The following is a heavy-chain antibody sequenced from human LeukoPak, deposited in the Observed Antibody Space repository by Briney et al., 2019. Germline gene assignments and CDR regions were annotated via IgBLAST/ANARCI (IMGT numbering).Heavy chain of an antibody. CDR3: ASAWFGVLAA. J-gene: IGHJ5*02. D-gene: IGHD3-10*01. Sequence: SETLSLTCAVYGGSFSGYYWSWIRQPPGKGLEWIGEINHSGSTNYNPSLKSRVTISVDTSKNQFSLKLSSVTAADTAVHYCASAWFGVLAAWGQGTLVTVSS. V-gene: IGHV4-34*01. CDR2: INHSGST. CDR1: GGSFSGYY.